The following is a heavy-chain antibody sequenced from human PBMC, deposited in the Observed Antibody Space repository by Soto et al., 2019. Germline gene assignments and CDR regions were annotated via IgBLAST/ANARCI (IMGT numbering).Heavy chain of an antibody. Sequence: QVQLVQYGAEVKKPGSSVKVSCKASGGTFSSYSIHWVRQAPVQALERMGAILPIFGPANYAQKFQGRVPSTADASPSTAYGELISLTSQDTAVYYCARDGGRHTGGIAYRGQGTLASVSS. V-gene: IGHV1-69*01. CDR3: ARDGGRHTGGIAY. CDR1: GGTFSSYS. CDR2: ILPIFGPA. J-gene: IGHJ4*02. D-gene: IGHD1-26*01.